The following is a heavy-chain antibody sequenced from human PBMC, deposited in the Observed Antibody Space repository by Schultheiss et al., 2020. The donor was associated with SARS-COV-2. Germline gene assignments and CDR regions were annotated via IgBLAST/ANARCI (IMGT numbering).Heavy chain of an antibody. J-gene: IGHJ4*02. CDR1: GFTFSSCG. CDR2: ISYDGSNK. D-gene: IGHD6-13*01. CDR3: AKVSWNAAAGNN. Sequence: GGSLRLSCAASGFTFSSCGLHWVRQAPGKGLEWVAVISYDGSNKYYADSVKGRFTISRDNSKNTLYLQMNSLGAEDTAVYYCAKVSWNAAAGNNWGQGTLVTVSS. V-gene: IGHV3-30*12.